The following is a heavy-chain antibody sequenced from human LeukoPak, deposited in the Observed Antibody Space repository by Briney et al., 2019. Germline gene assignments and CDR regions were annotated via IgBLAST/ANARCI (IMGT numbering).Heavy chain of an antibody. V-gene: IGHV3-23*01. Sequence: GGSLRLSCAASGFSFSSYAITWVRQAPGEGLEWASAISGSGDSTYYSDSVKGRFTISRDNSKNTLYLRMNSLRAEDTAVYYCAKDPWRPSSGPYMDVWGKGTTVTVSS. J-gene: IGHJ6*03. CDR3: AKDPWRPSSGPYMDV. CDR1: GFSFSSYA. D-gene: IGHD3-10*01. CDR2: ISGSGDST.